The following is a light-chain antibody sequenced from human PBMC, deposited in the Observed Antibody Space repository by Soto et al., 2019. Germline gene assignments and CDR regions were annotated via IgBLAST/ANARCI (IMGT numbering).Light chain of an antibody. CDR1: QSISTW. CDR3: QQYSTYWT. CDR2: KAS. J-gene: IGKJ1*01. Sequence: DIQMTQSPSTLSASVGDRVTITCRASQSISTWLAWYQQKAGKAPKLLIYKASILESGVPSRFSGSGSGTEFPLTISILQPDDFATYYCQQYSTYWTFGQGTKVEIK. V-gene: IGKV1-5*03.